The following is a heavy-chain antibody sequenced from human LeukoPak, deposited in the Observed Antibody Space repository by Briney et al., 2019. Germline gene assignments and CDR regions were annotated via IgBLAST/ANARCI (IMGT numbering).Heavy chain of an antibody. D-gene: IGHD3-22*01. CDR1: GFTFDDYA. CDR3: AKDAPPRYYYDSSGLATTNWFDP. CDR2: ISWNSGSI. Sequence: PGGSLRLSCAASGFTFDDYAMHWVRQAPGKGLEWVSGISWNSGSIGYADSVKGRFTISRDNAKNSLYLQMNSLRAEDTALYYCAKDAPPRYYYDSSGLATTNWFDPWGQGTLVTVSS. J-gene: IGHJ5*02. V-gene: IGHV3-9*01.